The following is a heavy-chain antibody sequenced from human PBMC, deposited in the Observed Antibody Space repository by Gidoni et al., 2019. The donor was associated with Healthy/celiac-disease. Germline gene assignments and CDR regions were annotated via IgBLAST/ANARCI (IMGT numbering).Heavy chain of an antibody. J-gene: IGHJ3*02. CDR1: GCTFSSYT. V-gene: IGHV1-69*02. CDR3: ERSGYGDAFDI. Sequence: QVQLVQPGAEVKKPGSSVKVSCKASGCTFSSYTISWVRQAPGPGLEWMGRIIPILGIANYAQKFEGRVTITADKSTSTAYMELSSLRSEDTAVYYCERSGYGDAFDIWGQGTMVTVSS. D-gene: IGHD3-10*01. CDR2: IIPILGIA.